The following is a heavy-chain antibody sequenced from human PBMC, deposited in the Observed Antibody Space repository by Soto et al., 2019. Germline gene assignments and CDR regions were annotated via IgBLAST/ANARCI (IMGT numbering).Heavy chain of an antibody. V-gene: IGHV1-2*02. CDR1: GFSFTGYY. CDR2: INAHSGGT. D-gene: IGHD6-6*01. CDR3: AKDLTRQLAYWLDP. Sequence: ASVKVSCKASGFSFTGYYIHWLRQAPGQGLEWMGWINAHSGGTEYAQKSQGRVTLTRDTSIATTYLTLTSLTSDDTALYYCAKDLTRQLAYWLDPWGQGTQVTVSS. J-gene: IGHJ5*02.